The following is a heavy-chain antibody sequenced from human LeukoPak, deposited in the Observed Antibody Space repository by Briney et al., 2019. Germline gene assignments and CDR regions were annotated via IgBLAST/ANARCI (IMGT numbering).Heavy chain of an antibody. V-gene: IGHV1-8*01. J-gene: IGHJ6*02. D-gene: IGHD6-13*01. Sequence: ASVKVSCKASGYTFTSYDINWVRQATGHGLEWMGWMNLNSGNTGYAQKFQGRVTMTRNTSISTAYMELSSLRSEDTAVYYCAREVEYSSSWYSSLVTYYYYYGMDVWGQGTTVTVSS. CDR3: AREVEYSSSWYSSLVTYYYYYGMDV. CDR2: MNLNSGNT. CDR1: GYTFTSYD.